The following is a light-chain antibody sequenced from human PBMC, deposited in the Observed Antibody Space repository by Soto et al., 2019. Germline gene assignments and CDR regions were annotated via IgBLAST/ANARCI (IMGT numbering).Light chain of an antibody. CDR2: GAY. J-gene: IGKJ5*01. V-gene: IGKV3-20*01. CDR3: QQYGSSQGIT. Sequence: VLTQSPGTLSLSPGESATLSCRASQSVSNNYLAWYQQKPGQAPRLLIYGAYSRATGIPDRFSGSGSGTDFTLTISRLEPEDFAVYYCQQYGSSQGITFGQGTRLEIK. CDR1: QSVSNNY.